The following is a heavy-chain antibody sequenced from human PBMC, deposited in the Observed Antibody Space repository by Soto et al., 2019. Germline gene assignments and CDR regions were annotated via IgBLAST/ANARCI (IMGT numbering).Heavy chain of an antibody. J-gene: IGHJ4*02. D-gene: IGHD1-26*01. CDR1: GGTISSWY. V-gene: IGHV4-59*08. Sequence: SETLSLTCTVSGGTISSWYWSWIRQPPGEGLEWIGYIYYSGSTNCNPSLKSRVTISVDTSKNQFSLKLSSVTAADTAVYYCARRYGSAIDYWGQGTLVTVSS. CDR3: ARRYGSAIDY. CDR2: IYYSGST.